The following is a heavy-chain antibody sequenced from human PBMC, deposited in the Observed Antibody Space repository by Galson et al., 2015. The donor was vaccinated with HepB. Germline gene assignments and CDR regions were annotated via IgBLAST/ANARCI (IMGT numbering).Heavy chain of an antibody. V-gene: IGHV3-48*02. CDR3: ARDREGSGGMDV. D-gene: IGHD1-26*01. CDR2: ISSSSTVI. CDR1: GFPFSTYS. Sequence: SLRLSCAASGFPFSTYSMSWVREAPGKGLEWLSYISSSSTVIYYADSVKGRFTVSRDNAKNSLYLQMSSLRDDDTTVYYCARDREGSGGMDVWGQGTTVTVSS. J-gene: IGHJ6*02.